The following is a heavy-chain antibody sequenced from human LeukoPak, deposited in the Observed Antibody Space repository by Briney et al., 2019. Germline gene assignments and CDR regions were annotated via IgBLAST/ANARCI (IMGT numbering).Heavy chain of an antibody. CDR2: ISGSGGST. J-gene: IGHJ4*02. V-gene: IGHV3-23*01. Sequence: PGGSLRLSCAASGFTFSSYAMSWVRQAPGKGLEWVSAISGSGGSTYYADSVKGRFTISRDNSKNTLYLHMNSLRAEDTAVYFCARDDAAYYFDFWGQGTLVTVSS. D-gene: IGHD6-25*01. CDR1: GFTFSSYA. CDR3: ARDDAAYYFDF.